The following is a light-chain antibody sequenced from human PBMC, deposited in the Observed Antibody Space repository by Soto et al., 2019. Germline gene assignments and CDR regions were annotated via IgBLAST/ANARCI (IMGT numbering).Light chain of an antibody. V-gene: IGKV1-33*01. J-gene: IGKJ4*01. CDR3: QQTYSDIS. Sequence: DIQMTQSPPSLSASVGERVTITCQASQDIGNSLNWFQHKPGKAPNLVIYDAYNLEIGVPSRFSGSGSGTDFTFTISGLQPEDFASYHCQQTYSDISFGGGTKV. CDR2: DAY. CDR1: QDIGNS.